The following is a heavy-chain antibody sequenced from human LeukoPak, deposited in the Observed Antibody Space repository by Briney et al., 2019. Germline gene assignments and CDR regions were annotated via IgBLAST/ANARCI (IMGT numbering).Heavy chain of an antibody. D-gene: IGHD3-10*01. CDR2: IRYDGSNK. V-gene: IGHV3-30*02. CDR3: AKGVYGSGWTLDY. J-gene: IGHJ4*02. Sequence: GGSLRLSCAASGFTFSSYAMHWVRQAPGKGLEWVAFIRYDGSNKYYADSVKGRFTISRDNSKNTLYLQMNSLRAEDTAVYYCAKGVYGSGWTLDYWGQGTLVTVSS. CDR1: GFTFSSYA.